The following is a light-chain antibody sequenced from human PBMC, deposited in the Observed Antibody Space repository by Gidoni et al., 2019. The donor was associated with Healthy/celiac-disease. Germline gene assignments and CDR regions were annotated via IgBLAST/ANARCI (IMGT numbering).Light chain of an antibody. J-gene: IGKJ3*01. V-gene: IGKV2-28*01. Sequence: DIVMTQSTLSLPVTPGEPASISCRSSQSLLHSNGYNYLDWYLQKPGQAPQLLIYLGSNRASGVPDRFSGSGSGTDFTLKISRVEAEDVGVYYCMQALQTQFTFGPGTKVDIK. CDR2: LGS. CDR1: QSLLHSNGYNY. CDR3: MQALQTQFT.